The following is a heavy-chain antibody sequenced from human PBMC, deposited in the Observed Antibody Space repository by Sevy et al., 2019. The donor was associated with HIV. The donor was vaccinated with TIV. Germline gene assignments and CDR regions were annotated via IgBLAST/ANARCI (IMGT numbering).Heavy chain of an antibody. V-gene: IGHV3-23*01. CDR3: AREGCSKPHDY. D-gene: IGHD3-10*02. CDR2: LSFGCGKI. J-gene: IGHJ4*02. CDR1: GFNVNIYS. Sequence: GGSLRLSCVASGFNVNIYSFSWVRQPPGKGLEWVSTLSFGCGKINYADSVQGRFTISRDDSKNTLYLEMNSLRVEDTAIYYCAREGCSKPHDYWGQGTLVTVSS.